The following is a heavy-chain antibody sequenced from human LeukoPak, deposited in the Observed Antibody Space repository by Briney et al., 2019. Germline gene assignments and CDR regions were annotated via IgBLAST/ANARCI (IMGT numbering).Heavy chain of an antibody. Sequence: ASVKVSCKVSGYTVTELSMHWVRQAPGKGLEWMGGFDPEDGETIYAQKFQGRVTMTEDTSTDTAYMELSSLRSEDTAVYYCATGYSSSWSLLDYWGQGALVTVSS. D-gene: IGHD6-13*01. CDR1: GYTVTELS. V-gene: IGHV1-24*01. CDR3: ATGYSSSWSLLDY. J-gene: IGHJ4*02. CDR2: FDPEDGET.